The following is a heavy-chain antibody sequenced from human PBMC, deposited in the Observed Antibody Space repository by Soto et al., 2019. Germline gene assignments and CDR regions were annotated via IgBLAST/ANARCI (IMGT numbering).Heavy chain of an antibody. CDR1: GGTFSSYT. CDR2: IIPILGIA. V-gene: IGHV1-69*02. D-gene: IGHD2-15*01. Sequence: SVKVSCKASGGTFSSYTISWVRQAPGQGPEWMGRIIPILGIANYAQKFQGRVTITADKSTSTAYMELSSLRSEDTAVYYCASSPVYCSGGSCRGYFQHWGQGTLVTVSS. J-gene: IGHJ1*01. CDR3: ASSPVYCSGGSCRGYFQH.